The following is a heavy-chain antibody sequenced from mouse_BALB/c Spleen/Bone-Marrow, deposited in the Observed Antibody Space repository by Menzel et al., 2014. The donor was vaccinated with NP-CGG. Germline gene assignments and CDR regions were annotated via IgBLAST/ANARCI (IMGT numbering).Heavy chain of an antibody. V-gene: IGHV5-17*02. CDR1: GFTFSSFG. Sequence: EVMLVESGGGLVQPGGSRKLSCAASGFTFSSFGMHWVRQAPEKGLEWVAYISSGSSTVFYADTVKGRFTVSRDNSKNTLFLQMSSLRSEDTAMYYCARSRGNFEDFDYWGQGTTLTVSS. CDR2: ISSGSSTV. J-gene: IGHJ2*01. CDR3: ARSRGNFEDFDY. D-gene: IGHD2-1*01.